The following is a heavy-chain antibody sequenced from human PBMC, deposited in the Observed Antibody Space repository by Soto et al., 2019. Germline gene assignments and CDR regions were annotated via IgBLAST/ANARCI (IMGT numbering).Heavy chain of an antibody. CDR1: GFTFTDYS. V-gene: IGHV3-48*02. D-gene: IGHD4-17*01. J-gene: IGHJ4*02. CDR2: ISSTSNIA. CDR3: ASCYGDYEFPCEY. Sequence: EVQLVEPGGGLVQPGGSLRLSCEGSGFTFTDYSMLWVRQAPGKGLEWVSYISSTSNIAFYVDSVEGRFTTSRDNAKNSLYLQMNSLRDEDTAVYYCASCYGDYEFPCEYWGQGTLVTVSS.